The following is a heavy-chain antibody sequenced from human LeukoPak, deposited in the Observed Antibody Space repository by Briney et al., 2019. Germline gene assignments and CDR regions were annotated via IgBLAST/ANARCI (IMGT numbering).Heavy chain of an antibody. CDR2: LDPEDGET. CDR1: GSTLIELF. D-gene: IGHD1-1*01. Sequence: WASVKVSCKVSGSTLIELFMHWVRQAPGKGLEWMGGLDPEDGETIYAQKFQGRVTMTEDTSTDTAYMELSSLRSEDTAVYYCARGGTWNDGGDAFDIWGQGTMVTVSS. CDR3: ARGGTWNDGGDAFDI. J-gene: IGHJ3*02. V-gene: IGHV1-24*01.